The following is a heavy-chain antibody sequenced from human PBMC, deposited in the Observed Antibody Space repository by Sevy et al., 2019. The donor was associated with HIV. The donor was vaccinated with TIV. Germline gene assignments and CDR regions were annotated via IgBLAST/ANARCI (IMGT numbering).Heavy chain of an antibody. CDR3: TKESLRGTYIRGDFDH. D-gene: IGHD3-10*02. Sequence: GGSLRLSCAASGFTFSTYGMHWVRQAPGKGLEWVAVIWFDGSNTYYADSVKGRFTISRDNSKSLLFLQMNSLIPNDTAVYFCTKESLRGTYIRGDFDHWGQGTLVTVSS. V-gene: IGHV3-33*03. J-gene: IGHJ4*02. CDR1: GFTFSTYG. CDR2: IWFDGSNT.